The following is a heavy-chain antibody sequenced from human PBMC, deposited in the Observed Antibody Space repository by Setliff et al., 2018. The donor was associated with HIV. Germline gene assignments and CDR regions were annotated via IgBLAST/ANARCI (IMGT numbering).Heavy chain of an antibody. CDR1: GGSSSSGSYF. CDR2: IYTSGST. J-gene: IGHJ4*02. CDR3: ALRRYSSWARFDS. V-gene: IGHV4-61*02. Sequence: PSETLSLTCTVSGGSSSSGSYFWTWIRQPAGKGLEWIGRIYTSGSTNYNPSLKSRVTISVDTSKNQFSLKLTSMTAADTAVYYCALRRYSSWARFDSWGQGTLVTVSS. D-gene: IGHD2-21*01.